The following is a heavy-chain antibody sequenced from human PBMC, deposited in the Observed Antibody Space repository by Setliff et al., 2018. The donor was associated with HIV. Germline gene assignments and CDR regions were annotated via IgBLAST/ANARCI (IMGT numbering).Heavy chain of an antibody. J-gene: IGHJ5*02. D-gene: IGHD6-6*01. CDR1: GGTLSTSA. CDR3: ARQKASEYSSSFWFDP. V-gene: IGHV1-69*13. Sequence: GASVKVSCKASGGTLSTSAIGWLRQAPGQGLEWMGGFIPMFGITQYAPKFHGSVTITADESTSTVYMELNSLRSEDTAVYYCARQKASEYSSSFWFDPWGQGTQVTVSS. CDR2: FIPMFGIT.